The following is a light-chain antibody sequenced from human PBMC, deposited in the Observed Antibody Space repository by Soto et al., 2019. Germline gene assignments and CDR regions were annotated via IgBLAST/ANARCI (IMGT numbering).Light chain of an antibody. J-gene: IGKJ4*01. CDR3: QQYNNWPLT. Sequence: EIVMTQSPATLSMSPGERATLSCRASQSVSSNLAWYLQKPGQAPRLLMYGASTRATGIPARFSGSGSGTEFTLTISSLQSEDFAVYYCQQYNNWPLTFGGGTKVEIK. CDR2: GAS. CDR1: QSVSSN. V-gene: IGKV3-15*01.